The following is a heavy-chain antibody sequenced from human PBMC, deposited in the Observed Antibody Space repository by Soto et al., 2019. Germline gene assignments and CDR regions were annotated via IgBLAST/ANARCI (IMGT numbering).Heavy chain of an antibody. Sequence: PSETLSLTCGVSGFPVSYGYYWGWIRQPPGKGLEWLGSIYQSGKTYYNPSLKSRLTLSMDTSRNEFSLRLRSVTAADTAVYFCARLYCSSVSCYNDYWGPGVRGTAPQ. V-gene: IGHV4-38-2*01. CDR2: IYQSGKT. CDR1: GFPVSYGYY. D-gene: IGHD2-2*01. CDR3: ARLYCSSVSCYNDY. J-gene: IGHJ4*02.